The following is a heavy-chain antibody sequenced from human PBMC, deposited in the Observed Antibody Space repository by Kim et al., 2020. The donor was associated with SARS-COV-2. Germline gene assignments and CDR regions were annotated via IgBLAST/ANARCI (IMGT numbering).Heavy chain of an antibody. V-gene: IGHV5-10-1*01. CDR2: IDPSDSYA. J-gene: IGHJ4*02. CDR3: ARHLTLSGRTVVY. Sequence: GESLKISCKGSGYSFTSYWISWVRQMPGKGLEWMGRIDPSDSYANYSPSFQGHVTISADKSISTAYLQWSSLKASDTAMYYCARHLTLSGRTVVYWGQGTLVTVSS. D-gene: IGHD3-10*01. CDR1: GYSFTSYW.